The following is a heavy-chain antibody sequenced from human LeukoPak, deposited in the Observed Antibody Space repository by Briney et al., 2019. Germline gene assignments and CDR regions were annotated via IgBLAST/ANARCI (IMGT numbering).Heavy chain of an antibody. CDR3: TGGSGWYSPDY. D-gene: IGHD6-19*01. J-gene: IGHJ4*02. CDR1: GFTFSDSA. V-gene: IGHV3-73*01. Sequence: GGSLRLSCAASGFTFSDSAMNWVRQASGKGLEWVGHIRGKTNSYATAYAASVRGRFTISRDDSKNTAYLQMNSLKTEDTAAYYCTGGSGWYSPDYWGQGTLVTVSS. CDR2: IRGKTNSYAT.